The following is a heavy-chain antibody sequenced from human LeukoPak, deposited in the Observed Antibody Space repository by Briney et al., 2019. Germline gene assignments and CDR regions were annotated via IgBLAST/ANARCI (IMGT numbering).Heavy chain of an antibody. CDR2: INHSGST. CDR3: ATSPGLDY. CDR1: GGSFSGYY. D-gene: IGHD2-2*01. J-gene: IGHJ4*02. V-gene: IGHV4-34*01. Sequence: SETLSLTCAVYGGSFSGYYWSWIRQPPGKGLEWIGEINHSGSTIYNPSLKSRVTISVDTSKNQFSLKLSSVTAADTAVYYCATSPGLDYWGQGTLVTVSS.